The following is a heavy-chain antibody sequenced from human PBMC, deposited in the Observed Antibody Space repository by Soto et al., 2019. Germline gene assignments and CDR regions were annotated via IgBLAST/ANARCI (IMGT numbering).Heavy chain of an antibody. Sequence: QVQLVQSGAEVKKPGSSVKVSCKASGGTFSSYTISWVRQAPGPGLEWMGRIIPILGIANYAQKFQGRVTITADKSTSTAYMELSSLRSEDTAVYYCARDGAVAGLPDYWGQGTLVTVSS. V-gene: IGHV1-69*08. CDR2: IIPILGIA. D-gene: IGHD6-19*01. CDR1: GGTFSSYT. J-gene: IGHJ4*02. CDR3: ARDGAVAGLPDY.